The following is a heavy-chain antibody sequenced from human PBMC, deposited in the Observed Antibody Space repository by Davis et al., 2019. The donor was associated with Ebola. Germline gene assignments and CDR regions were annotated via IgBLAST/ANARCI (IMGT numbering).Heavy chain of an antibody. Sequence: MPSETLSLTCTVSGYSIGSGYYWGWIRQPPGKGLEWIGSIYYSGSTYYNPSLKSRVTISVDTSKNQFSLKLSSVTAADTAVYYCATFRYCSGGSCLSFDPWGQGTLVTVSS. CDR1: GYSIGSGYY. J-gene: IGHJ5*02. D-gene: IGHD2-15*01. CDR2: IYYSGST. CDR3: ATFRYCSGGSCLSFDP. V-gene: IGHV4-38-2*02.